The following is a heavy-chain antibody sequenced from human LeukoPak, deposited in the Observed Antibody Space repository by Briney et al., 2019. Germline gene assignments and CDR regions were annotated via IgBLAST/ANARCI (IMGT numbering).Heavy chain of an antibody. CDR1: GGTFNNYA. V-gene: IGHV1-69*13. J-gene: IGHJ5*02. D-gene: IGHD6-13*01. CDR3: ASAPRYSSSWPNNWFDP. Sequence: SVKVSCKASGGTFNNYAINWVRQAPGQGLEWMGGIIPIFGTANYAQKFQGRVTITADESTSTAYMELSSLRSEDTAVYFCASAPRYSSSWPNNWFDPWGQGTLVTVSS. CDR2: IIPIFGTA.